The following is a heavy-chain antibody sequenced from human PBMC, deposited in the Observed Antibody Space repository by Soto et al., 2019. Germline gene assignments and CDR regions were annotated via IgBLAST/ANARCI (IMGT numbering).Heavy chain of an antibody. CDR1: GGSISSGDYY. Sequence: QVQLQESGPGLVKPSQTLSLTCTVSGGSISSGDYYWSWIRQPPGKGLEWIGYIYYSGSTYYNPSLKRRVTISVDTSKNQFSLKLSSVTAADTAVYYCGRDSDYYDSSGYYEKARGAFDIWGQGTMVTVSS. D-gene: IGHD3-22*01. CDR2: IYYSGST. J-gene: IGHJ3*02. V-gene: IGHV4-30-4*01. CDR3: GRDSDYYDSSGYYEKARGAFDI.